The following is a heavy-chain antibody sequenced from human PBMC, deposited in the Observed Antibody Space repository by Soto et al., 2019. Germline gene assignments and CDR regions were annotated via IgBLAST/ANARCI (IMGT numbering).Heavy chain of an antibody. CDR1: GDSVSSPSAT. CDR3: LRVDWNDAVS. D-gene: IGHD1-1*01. CDR2: TRDTSKRYY. Sequence: SQTLPLTCAISGDSVSSPSATREWIRQSPSRGLEWLGRTRDTSKRYYEYALSVKGRITISPDTSTHPFPLQLNSVTPEDTAVYYCLRVDWNDAVSWGQGTLVTVSS. J-gene: IGHJ5*02. V-gene: IGHV6-1*01.